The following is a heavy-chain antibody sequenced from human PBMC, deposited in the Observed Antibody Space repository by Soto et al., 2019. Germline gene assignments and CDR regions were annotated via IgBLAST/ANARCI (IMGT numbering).Heavy chain of an antibody. Sequence: QLQLQESGPGLVKPSETLSLTCTVSGGSISSSSYYWGWIRQPPGKGLEWIGSIYYSGSTYYNPSLKSRVTISVDTSKNQFSLKLSSVTAADTAVYYCARPGYSSGWYPWYFDYWGQGTLVTVSS. V-gene: IGHV4-39*01. CDR1: GGSISSSSYY. CDR3: ARPGYSSGWYPWYFDY. D-gene: IGHD6-19*01. CDR2: IYYSGST. J-gene: IGHJ4*02.